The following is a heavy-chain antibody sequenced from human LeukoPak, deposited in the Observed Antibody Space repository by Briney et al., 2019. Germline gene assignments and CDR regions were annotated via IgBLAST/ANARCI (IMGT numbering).Heavy chain of an antibody. Sequence: GGSLRLSCAASGFTFSSYGMHWVRQAPGKGLEWVAFIRYDGSNKYYADSVKGRFTISRDNSKNTLYLQMNSLRAEDTAVYYCAKGPNSSPLDGLDVWGQGAMVIVSS. J-gene: IGHJ3*01. CDR2: IRYDGSNK. CDR3: AKGPNSSPLDGLDV. CDR1: GFTFSSYG. V-gene: IGHV3-30*02. D-gene: IGHD6-13*01.